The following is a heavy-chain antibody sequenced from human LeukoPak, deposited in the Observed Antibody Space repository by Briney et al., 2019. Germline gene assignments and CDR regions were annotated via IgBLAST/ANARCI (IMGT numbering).Heavy chain of an antibody. CDR2: ISSSSSTI. CDR1: GFTFSSYS. D-gene: IGHD6-19*01. V-gene: IGHV3-48*04. J-gene: IGHJ4*02. Sequence: GGSLRLSCAASGFTFSSYSMNWVRQAPGKGLEWVSYISSSSSTIYYADSVKGRFTIPRDNAKNSLYLQMNSLRAEDTAVYYCARDYSSGWYGIDYWGQGTLVTVSS. CDR3: ARDYSSGWYGIDY.